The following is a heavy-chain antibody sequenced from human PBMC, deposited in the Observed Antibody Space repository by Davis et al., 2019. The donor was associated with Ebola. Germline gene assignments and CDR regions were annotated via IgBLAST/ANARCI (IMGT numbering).Heavy chain of an antibody. Sequence: GESLKISCVVSGFTFSNYAMTWVRQAPGKGLEWVSAINAGGGTYYPDSVKGRFTISRDNSKNTLYLQMNSLIFEDTAVYYCASDRGGYSFDYWGQGTLVTVSS. D-gene: IGHD5-18*01. CDR3: ASDRGGYSFDY. CDR2: INAGGGT. V-gene: IGHV3-23*01. CDR1: GFTFSNYA. J-gene: IGHJ4*02.